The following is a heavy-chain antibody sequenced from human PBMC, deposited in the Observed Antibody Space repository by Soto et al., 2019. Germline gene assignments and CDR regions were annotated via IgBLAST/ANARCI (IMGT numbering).Heavy chain of an antibody. CDR2: IYHSGST. Sequence: SETLSLTCAVSGYSISSGYYWGWIRQPPGKGLEWIGSIYHSGSTYYNPSLKSRVTISVDTSKNQFSLKLSSVTAADTAVYYCARDGGVGATYYYYYGMDVWGQGTTVTVSS. D-gene: IGHD1-26*01. CDR1: GYSISSGYY. J-gene: IGHJ6*02. V-gene: IGHV4-38-2*02. CDR3: ARDGGVGATYYYYYGMDV.